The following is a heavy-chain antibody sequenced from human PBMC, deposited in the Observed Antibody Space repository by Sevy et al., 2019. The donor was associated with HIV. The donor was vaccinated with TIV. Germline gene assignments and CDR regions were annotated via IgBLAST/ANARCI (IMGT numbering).Heavy chain of an antibody. J-gene: IGHJ6*03. CDR3: ARSTYYYYYMDV. Sequence: SETLSLTCTVSGVSISSYYWSWIRQPPGKGLKWIGYVHHSGNTEYNPSLKSRVTISVDTSKNQLSLKVTSVTAADTAVYYCARSTYYYYYMDVWGKGATVTVSS. CDR2: VHHSGNT. CDR1: GVSISSYY. V-gene: IGHV4-59*01.